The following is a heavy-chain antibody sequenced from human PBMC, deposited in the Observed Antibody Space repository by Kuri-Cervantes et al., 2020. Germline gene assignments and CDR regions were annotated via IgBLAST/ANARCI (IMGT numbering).Heavy chain of an antibody. CDR3: ARDRVGGYSYGPAPY. CDR1: GFTFSSYW. Sequence: GESLKISCAASGFTFSSYWMSWVRQAPGKGLEWVANIKQDGSESHYVDSVRGRFTISRDNAKNSLYLQMNSLRAEDTAVYYCARDRVGGYSYGPAPYWGQGTLVTVSS. V-gene: IGHV3-7*04. J-gene: IGHJ4*02. CDR2: IKQDGSES. D-gene: IGHD5-18*01.